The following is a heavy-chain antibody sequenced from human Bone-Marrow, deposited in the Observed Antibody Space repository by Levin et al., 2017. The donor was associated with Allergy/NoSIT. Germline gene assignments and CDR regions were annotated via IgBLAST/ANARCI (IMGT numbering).Heavy chain of an antibody. D-gene: IGHD2-15*01. V-gene: IGHV3-30*18. Sequence: GGSLRLSCAASGFTFSSYGMHWVRQAPGKGLEWVAVISYDGSNKYYADSVKGRFTISRDNSKNTLYLQMNSLRAEDTAVYYCAKGGHGNEGGTRWSWFDPWGQGTLVTVSS. CDR3: AKGGHGNEGGTRWSWFDP. CDR2: ISYDGSNK. J-gene: IGHJ5*02. CDR1: GFTFSSYG.